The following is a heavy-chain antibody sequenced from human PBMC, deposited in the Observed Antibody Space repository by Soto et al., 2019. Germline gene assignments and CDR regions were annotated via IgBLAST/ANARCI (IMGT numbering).Heavy chain of an antibody. CDR2: ISPYNGDT. CDR1: GYTFTSYG. Sequence: QVQLVQSGTELKKPGASVMVSCKTSGYTFTSYGISWVRQAPGQGPEWLGLISPYNGDTIYARKFQGRVIVTADTATRTVYLELRSLRSDETAVYYCVRDASSGSRGWWDRWGQGTLVTVSS. D-gene: IGHD6-25*01. J-gene: IGHJ5*02. V-gene: IGHV1-18*01. CDR3: VRDASSGSRGWWDR.